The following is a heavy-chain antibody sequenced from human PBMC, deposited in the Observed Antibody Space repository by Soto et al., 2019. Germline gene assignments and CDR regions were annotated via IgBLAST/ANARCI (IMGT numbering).Heavy chain of an antibody. Sequence: XAVKVAYKASGYPLTSYGVIWVRRAPGQGLEWMGWISAYNGNTNYAQKLQGRVTMTTDTSTSTAYMELRSLRSDDTAVYYCALTYYDFWSGTPPIYYYYGMDVWGQGTTVTVSS. CDR2: ISAYNGNT. V-gene: IGHV1-18*04. CDR3: ALTYYDFWSGTPPIYYYYGMDV. CDR1: GYPLTSYG. D-gene: IGHD3-3*01. J-gene: IGHJ6*02.